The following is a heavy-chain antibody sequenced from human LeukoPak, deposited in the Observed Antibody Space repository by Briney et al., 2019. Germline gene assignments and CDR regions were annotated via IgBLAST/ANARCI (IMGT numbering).Heavy chain of an antibody. V-gene: IGHV3-23*01. Sequence: GGSLRLSCAASGFTFSSYAMSWVRQAPGKGLEWVSGISGSGGSTYYADSVKGRSTISRDNSKNTLHLQMNSLKTEDTAVYYCITPLPYSAQGGQGTLVTVSS. CDR2: ISGSGGST. CDR1: GFTFSSYA. J-gene: IGHJ4*02. CDR3: ITPLPYSAQ. D-gene: IGHD2-21*01.